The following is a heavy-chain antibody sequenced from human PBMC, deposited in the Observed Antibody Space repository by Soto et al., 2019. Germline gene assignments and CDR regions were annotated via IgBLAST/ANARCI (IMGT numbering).Heavy chain of an antibody. V-gene: IGHV2-5*02. J-gene: IGHJ4*02. D-gene: IGHD3-3*01. CDR2: IYWDDDK. CDR3: AHRVLRTVFGLVTATAIYFDF. Sequence: QITLNESGPTQVKPRQTLTLTCTFSGFSLTTSGVGVRWIRQSPGKAPEWLALIYWDDDKRYSPSLKSRLTINKDTSKNQVVPTMAGLDPAETAIYYCAHRVLRTVFGLVTATAIYFDFWGQGTPVAVSS. CDR1: GFSLTTSGVG.